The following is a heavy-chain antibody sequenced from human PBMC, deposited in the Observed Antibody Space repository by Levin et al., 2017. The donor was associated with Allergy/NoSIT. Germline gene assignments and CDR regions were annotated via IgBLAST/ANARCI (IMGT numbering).Heavy chain of an antibody. J-gene: IGHJ4*02. Sequence: GESLKISCAASGFTFSSYAMSWVRQAPGKGLEWVSAISGSGGSTYYADSVKGRFTISRDNSKNTLYLQMNSLRAEDTAVYYCAKVSRGQQLVYFDYWGQGTLVTVSS. CDR3: AKVSRGQQLVYFDY. V-gene: IGHV3-23*01. CDR2: ISGSGGST. CDR1: GFTFSSYA. D-gene: IGHD6-13*01.